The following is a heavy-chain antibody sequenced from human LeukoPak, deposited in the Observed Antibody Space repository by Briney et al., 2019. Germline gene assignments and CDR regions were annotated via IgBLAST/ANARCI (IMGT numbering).Heavy chain of an antibody. Sequence: GGSLRLSCAASGFILRSYSMNWVRQAPGKGLEWVSSISGSDNSAYFADSVKGRFTISRDNSKNTLSLQMNSLRAEDTAVYYCAKVPGGYVYYYYYYMDVWGKGTTVTVSS. CDR1: GFILRSYS. V-gene: IGHV3-23*01. CDR2: ISGSDNSA. D-gene: IGHD5-12*01. J-gene: IGHJ6*03. CDR3: AKVPGGYVYYYYYYMDV.